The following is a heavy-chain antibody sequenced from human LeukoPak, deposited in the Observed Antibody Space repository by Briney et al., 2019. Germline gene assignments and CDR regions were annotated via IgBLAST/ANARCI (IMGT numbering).Heavy chain of an antibody. J-gene: IGHJ5*02. CDR1: GGSISSYY. D-gene: IGHD3-22*01. V-gene: IGHV4-59*08. Sequence: SETLSLTCTVSGGSISSYYWSWIRQPPGKGLEWIGYIHYSGGTKYNPSLKSRVAISVDASKNQFSLKLSSVTAADKAVHYCSRHTSYYDSTGYYYGGDWFDPWGQGTLVTVSS. CDR2: IHYSGGT. CDR3: SRHTSYYDSTGYYYGGDWFDP.